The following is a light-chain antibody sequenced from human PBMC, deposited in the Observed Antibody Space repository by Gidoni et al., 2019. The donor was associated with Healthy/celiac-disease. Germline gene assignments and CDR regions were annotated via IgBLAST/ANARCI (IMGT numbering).Light chain of an antibody. J-gene: IGLJ2*01. CDR2: DVR. Sequence: QSAPTQPASVSGPPGPSITISCTGPSRDVGGYNYVSWYQQHPGKAPKLMIYDVRNRPAGVSNRFSGSKSGKTASLTISGLQAEDEADYYCRSYTSSSTFVVFGGGTKLTVL. CDR1: SRDVGGYNY. CDR3: RSYTSSSTFVV. V-gene: IGLV2-14*01.